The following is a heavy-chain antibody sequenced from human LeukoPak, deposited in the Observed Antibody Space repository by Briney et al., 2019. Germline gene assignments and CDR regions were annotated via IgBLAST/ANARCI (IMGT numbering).Heavy chain of an antibody. CDR2: IYYSGST. CDR1: GGSISSHY. Sequence: SETLSLTCTVSGGSISSHYWSWIRQPPGKGLEWIGYIYYSGSTNYNPSLKSRVTISVDTSKNQFSLKLSSVTAADTAAYYCARGSDFWSGYYQDYYYYYMDVWGKGTTVTVSS. CDR3: ARGSDFWSGYYQDYYYYYMDV. J-gene: IGHJ6*03. D-gene: IGHD3-3*01. V-gene: IGHV4-59*11.